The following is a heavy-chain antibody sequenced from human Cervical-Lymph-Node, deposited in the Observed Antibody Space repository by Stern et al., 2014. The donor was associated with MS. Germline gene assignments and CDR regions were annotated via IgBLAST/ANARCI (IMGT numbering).Heavy chain of an antibody. Sequence: QLQLQESGPGLVKPSETLSLTCTVSGVSISTYYWSWIRQPPGKGLEWIGYLYYSGSTTYNPSLKSRVTMSVDTSKSQFSLKRSSVTAADTAVYYCARDVGMDSWGQGTLVTVSS. D-gene: IGHD6-13*01. CDR3: ARDVGMDS. CDR1: GVSISTYY. V-gene: IGHV4-59*01. J-gene: IGHJ5*01. CDR2: LYYSGST.